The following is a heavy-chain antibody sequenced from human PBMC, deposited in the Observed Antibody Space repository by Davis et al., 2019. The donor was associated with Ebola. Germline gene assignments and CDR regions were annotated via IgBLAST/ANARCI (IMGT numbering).Heavy chain of an antibody. D-gene: IGHD5-24*01. V-gene: IGHV4-39*01. CDR1: GGSISSSSYY. CDR2: IYYGGST. J-gene: IGHJ4*02. CDR3: AVEMATTFDY. Sequence: SETLSLTCTVSGGSISSSSYYWGWIRQPPGKGLEWIGSIYYGGSTYYNPSLKSRVTISVDTSKNQFSLKLSSVTAADTAVYYCAVEMATTFDYWGQGTLVTVSS.